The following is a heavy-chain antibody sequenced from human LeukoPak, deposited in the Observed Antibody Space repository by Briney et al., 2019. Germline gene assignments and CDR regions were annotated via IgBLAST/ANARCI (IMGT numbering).Heavy chain of an antibody. J-gene: IGHJ5*02. Sequence: ASVTVSCTASGYTFTSYYMHWVRQAPGQGLEWMGIINPSGGSTSYAQKFQGRVTMTRDTSTSTVYMELSSLRSEDTAVYYCASNYYYDSSGLARDPNWFDPWGQGTLVTVSS. CDR3: ASNYYYDSSGLARDPNWFDP. CDR2: INPSGGST. D-gene: IGHD3-22*01. CDR1: GYTFTSYY. V-gene: IGHV1-46*01.